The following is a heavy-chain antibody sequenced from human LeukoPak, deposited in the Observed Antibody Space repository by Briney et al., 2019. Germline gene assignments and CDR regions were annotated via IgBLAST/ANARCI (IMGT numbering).Heavy chain of an antibody. CDR3: AKGNQRAYDAFDI. CDR2: ISYDGSNK. J-gene: IGHJ3*02. D-gene: IGHD1-14*01. V-gene: IGHV3-30*18. CDR1: GFTFSSYG. Sequence: GRSLRHSSAASGFTFSSYGMHWVRQAPGKGLEWVAVISYDGSNKYYADSVKGRFTISRDNSKNTLHLQVNSLRAEDTAVYYCAKGNQRAYDAFDIWGQGTMVTVSS.